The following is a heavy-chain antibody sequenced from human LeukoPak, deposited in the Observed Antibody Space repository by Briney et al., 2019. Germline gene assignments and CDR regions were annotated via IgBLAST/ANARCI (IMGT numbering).Heavy chain of an antibody. J-gene: IGHJ4*02. CDR3: AKVVYHYDSSGYPDY. CDR2: INHNGNVN. CDR1: GFTFSSYW. Sequence: GGSLRLSCAASGFTFSSYWMNWARQAPGKGLEWVASINHNGNVNYYADSVKGRFTISRDNSKNTLYLQMNSLRAEDTAVYYCAKVVYHYDSSGYPDYWGQGTLVTVSS. D-gene: IGHD3-22*01. V-gene: IGHV3-7*03.